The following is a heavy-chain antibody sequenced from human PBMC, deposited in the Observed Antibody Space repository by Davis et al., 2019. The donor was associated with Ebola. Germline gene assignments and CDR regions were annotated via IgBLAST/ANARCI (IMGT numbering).Heavy chain of an antibody. J-gene: IGHJ4*02. D-gene: IGHD6-19*01. CDR3: ARMVAGTNYFDY. CDR2: VYYSGST. CDR1: GASISTSSFY. Sequence: MPSETLSLTCTVSGASISTSSFYWAWIRQPPGKGLEWIGTVYYSGSTYYNPSLKSRVTISADTSKSQFSLKLSSVTAADTAVYYCARMVAGTNYFDYWGPGTLVTVSS. V-gene: IGHV4-39*01.